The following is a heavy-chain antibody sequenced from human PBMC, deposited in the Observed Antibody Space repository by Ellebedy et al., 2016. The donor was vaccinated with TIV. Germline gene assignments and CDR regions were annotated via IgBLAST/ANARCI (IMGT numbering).Heavy chain of an antibody. J-gene: IGHJ4*02. CDR1: GFTFSDYS. CDR2: ISASGSTI. CDR3: ARPPASGEDF. D-gene: IGHD1-26*01. Sequence: GGSLRLSXAASGFTFSDYSMSWIRQAPGKGLEWVSYISASGSTIYYADSVKGRFTISRDNAKNSLYLQMNSLRAEDTAVYYCARPPASGEDFWGRGTLVTVSS. V-gene: IGHV3-11*01.